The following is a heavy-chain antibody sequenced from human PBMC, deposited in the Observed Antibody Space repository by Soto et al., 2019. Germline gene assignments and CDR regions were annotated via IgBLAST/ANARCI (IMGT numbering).Heavy chain of an antibody. V-gene: IGHV3-30-3*01. CDR1: GFTFSSYA. Sequence: QVQLVESGGGVVQPGRSLRLSCAASGFTFSSYAMHWVRQAPGKGLEWVAVISYDGSNKYYADSVKGRFTISRDNSKNTLYLQMNSLRAEDTAVYYCARGPYHPDDFWSGRYYYYYGMDVWGQGTTVTVSS. CDR3: ARGPYHPDDFWSGRYYYYYGMDV. CDR2: ISYDGSNK. D-gene: IGHD3-3*01. J-gene: IGHJ6*02.